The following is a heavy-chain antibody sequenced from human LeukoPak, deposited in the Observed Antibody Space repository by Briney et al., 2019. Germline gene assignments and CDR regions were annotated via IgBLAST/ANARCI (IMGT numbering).Heavy chain of an antibody. CDR1: GYTFTSYG. CDR3: ARDKLATIFGVVPAH. V-gene: IGHV1-18*01. D-gene: IGHD3-3*01. CDR2: ISAYNGNT. Sequence: ASVKVSCKASGYTFTSYGISWVRQAPGQGLEWMGWISAYNGNTNYAQKLQGRVTMTTDTSTSTAYMELRSLRSDDTAVYYCARDKLATIFGVVPAHRGQGTLVTVSS. J-gene: IGHJ4*02.